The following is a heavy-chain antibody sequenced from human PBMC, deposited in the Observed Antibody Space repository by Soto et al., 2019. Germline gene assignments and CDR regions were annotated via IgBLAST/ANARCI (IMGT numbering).Heavy chain of an antibody. V-gene: IGHV3-48*02. CDR1: GFTFTPYS. Sequence: QLVESGGGLIRLGGSLRLSCAASGFTFTPYSMAWVRQAPGKGLEWSSYIASGHSLTLYAESEKGQFTISRDKAKNSVYLQISSLRDEDTAVYYCAIDNPDGVDSLDIWGQGTLVTVSS. CDR2: IASGHSLT. J-gene: IGHJ3*02. CDR3: AIDNPDGVDSLDI.